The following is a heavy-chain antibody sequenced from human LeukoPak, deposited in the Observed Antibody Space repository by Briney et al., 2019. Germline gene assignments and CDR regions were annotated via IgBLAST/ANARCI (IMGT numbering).Heavy chain of an antibody. J-gene: IGHJ6*03. V-gene: IGHV3-30*02. Sequence: AGTLRRSCAASRFTFVSYGMHWLRQAPGKGLEWLTFIRYDGSDKDYADSVKGRCTISRDNSKNKLYLQMNSLRAEDTAVYYCAKVLGQYYYYYMDVWGKGTTVTVSS. CDR3: AKVLGQYYYYYMDV. CDR1: RFTFVSYG. D-gene: IGHD3-16*01. CDR2: IRYDGSDK.